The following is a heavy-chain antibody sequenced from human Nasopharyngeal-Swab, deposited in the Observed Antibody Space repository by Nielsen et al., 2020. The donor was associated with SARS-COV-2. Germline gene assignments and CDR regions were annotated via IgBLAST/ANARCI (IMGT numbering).Heavy chain of an antibody. CDR1: GGTFNNYA. CDR3: ARVVRYCSSTSCYFFDY. Sequence: SVKVSCKASGGTFNNYAINWVRQAPGQGLEWMGGIIPIFGTGKYAQKFQGRVTITADESTSTAYMKLSSLRSEDTAVYYCARVVRYCSSTSCYFFDYWGQGTLVTVSS. D-gene: IGHD2-2*01. CDR2: IIPIFGTG. J-gene: IGHJ4*02. V-gene: IGHV1-69*13.